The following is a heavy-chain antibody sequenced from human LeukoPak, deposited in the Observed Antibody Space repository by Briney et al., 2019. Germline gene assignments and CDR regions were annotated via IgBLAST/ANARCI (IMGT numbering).Heavy chain of an antibody. CDR2: INTNTGNP. V-gene: IGHV7-4-1*02. CDR3: ARDYYYGSGSYYTNFDY. Sequence: ASVKVSCKASGYTFTSYAMNWVRQAPGQGLEWMGWINTNTGNPTYAQGFTGRFVFSLGTSVSTAYLQISSLKAEDTAVYYCARDYYYGSGSYYTNFDYWGQGTLVTVSS. J-gene: IGHJ4*02. CDR1: GYTFTSYA. D-gene: IGHD3-10*01.